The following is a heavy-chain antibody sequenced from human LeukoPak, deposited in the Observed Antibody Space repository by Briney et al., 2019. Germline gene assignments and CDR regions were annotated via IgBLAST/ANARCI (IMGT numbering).Heavy chain of an antibody. V-gene: IGHV4-61*02. CDR3: ARADYDILSGAFDF. Sequence: SETLSLTCTVSGGSISSGSYYWSWIRQPAGKGLEWIGRIYTSGGTNYNPSLKSRVTISVDTSKNQFSLKLSSVTAADTAVYYCARADYDILSGAFDFWGQGTMVTVSS. CDR2: IYTSGGT. J-gene: IGHJ3*01. D-gene: IGHD3-9*01. CDR1: GGSISSGSYY.